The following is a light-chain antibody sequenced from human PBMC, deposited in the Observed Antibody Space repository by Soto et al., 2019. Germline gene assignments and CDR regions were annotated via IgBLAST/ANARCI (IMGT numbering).Light chain of an antibody. Sequence: QSALTQPPSASGSPGQSVTISCTGTSSDVGAYNYVSWYQQLPGKAPQLIIYEVSKRPSGVPDRFSGSKSGNTASLTVSWLQAEDEADYYCTSYAGTYSFFYVFGTGTKVTVL. CDR1: SSDVGAYNY. CDR2: EVS. V-gene: IGLV2-8*01. J-gene: IGLJ1*01. CDR3: TSYAGTYSFFYV.